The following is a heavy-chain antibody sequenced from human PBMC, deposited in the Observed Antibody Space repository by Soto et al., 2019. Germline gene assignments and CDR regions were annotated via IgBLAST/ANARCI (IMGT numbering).Heavy chain of an antibody. CDR2: FKSETDGGTT. CDR3: TTGFGSVRAGGEPFDY. CDR1: GFTFRNAW. Sequence: CAASGFTFRNAWMSWVRQAPGRGLEWVARFKSETDGGTTDYAAPVKGRFTISRDDSKNTLYLQMNSLKTEDTAVYYCTTGFGSVRAGGEPFDYWGHGTLVTVSS. J-gene: IGHJ4*01. V-gene: IGHV3-15*01. D-gene: IGHD3-10*01.